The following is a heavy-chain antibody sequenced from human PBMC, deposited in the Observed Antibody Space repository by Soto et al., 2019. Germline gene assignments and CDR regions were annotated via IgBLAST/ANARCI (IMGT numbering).Heavy chain of an antibody. CDR2: FDPDEAET. V-gene: IGHV1-24*01. Sequence: QVQVGQSGAGVKKPGASVKVSCKVSGYTLNEVAMHWVRQAPGKGLEWLGGFDPDEAETIYAQHFQGRVTMTEDTSTDTVYMELSSLRSEDTALYFCTTYHGDYNFDHWGQGTLVTVSS. J-gene: IGHJ5*02. CDR1: GYTLNEVA. D-gene: IGHD4-17*01. CDR3: TTYHGDYNFDH.